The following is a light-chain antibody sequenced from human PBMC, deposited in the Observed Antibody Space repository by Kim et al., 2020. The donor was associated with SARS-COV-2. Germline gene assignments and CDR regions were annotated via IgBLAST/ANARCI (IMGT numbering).Light chain of an antibody. Sequence: QSALTQPPSASGSPGQSVTISCTGTSSDVGGYNYVSWYQQHPGKAPKLMIYEVSKRPSGVPDRFSGSKSGNTASLTVSGLQAEDEADYYCSSYAGRNTWVFGGGTQLTVL. CDR3: SSYAGRNTWV. CDR2: EVS. V-gene: IGLV2-8*01. J-gene: IGLJ3*02. CDR1: SSDVGGYNY.